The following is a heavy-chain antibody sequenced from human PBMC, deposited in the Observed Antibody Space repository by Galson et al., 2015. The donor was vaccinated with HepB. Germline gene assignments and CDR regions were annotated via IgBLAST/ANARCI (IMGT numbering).Heavy chain of an antibody. J-gene: IGHJ6*02. D-gene: IGHD3-10*01. CDR3: ARDSGYYGSGSYYYCGMDV. CDR1: GFTLSSYS. CDR2: ISSSSSYI. Sequence: SLRLSCAASGFTLSSYSMNWVRQAPGKGLEWVSSISSSSSYIYYADSVKGRFTISRDNAKNSLYLQMNSLRAEDTAVYYCARDSGYYGSGSYYYCGMDVWGQGTTVTVSS. V-gene: IGHV3-21*01.